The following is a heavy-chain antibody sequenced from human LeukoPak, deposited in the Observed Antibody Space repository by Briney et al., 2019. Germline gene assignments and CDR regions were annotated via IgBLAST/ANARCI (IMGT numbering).Heavy chain of an antibody. J-gene: IGHJ4*02. CDR1: GFTFSSYA. V-gene: IGHV3-23*01. Sequence: PGGSLRLSCAASGFTFSSYAMSWVRQAPGKGLEWVSAISGSGGSTYYADSVKGRFTISRDNSKNTLYLQLNSLRAEDTAVDYCANGGLLRYFDWLLLNYWGQGTLVTVSS. CDR2: ISGSGGST. D-gene: IGHD3-9*01. CDR3: ANGGLLRYFDWLLLNY.